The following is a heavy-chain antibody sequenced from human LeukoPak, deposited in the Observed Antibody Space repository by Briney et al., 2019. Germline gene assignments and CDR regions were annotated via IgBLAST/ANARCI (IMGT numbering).Heavy chain of an antibody. CDR2: IRSDGSEG. CDR3: AKGSTAPD. V-gene: IGHV3-30*02. D-gene: IGHD2-21*02. Sequence: GGSLRLSCAASGFEFGTFGMHWVRQPPGKGLTWVAFIRSDGSEGFYADSVKGRFTVSRNNRNDTVFLQLTKVTTADTGVYYCAKGSTAPDWGHGTLVTVS. CDR1: GFEFGTFG. J-gene: IGHJ4*01.